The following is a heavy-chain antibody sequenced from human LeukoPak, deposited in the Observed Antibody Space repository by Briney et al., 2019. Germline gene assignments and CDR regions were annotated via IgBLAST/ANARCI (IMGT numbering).Heavy chain of an antibody. D-gene: IGHD6-13*01. J-gene: IGHJ3*01. CDR2: ISGSGGSI. V-gene: IGHV3-23*01. Sequence: GGSLRLSCAASGFAFSTYAMNWVRQAPGKGLEWVSVISGSGGSIYYADSVKGRFTISKDKAKNTMDLQMNSLRAEDTAVYYCAREVYSYSWYPHRGGFDFWGQGTMVTVSS. CDR1: GFAFSTYA. CDR3: AREVYSYSWYPHRGGFDF.